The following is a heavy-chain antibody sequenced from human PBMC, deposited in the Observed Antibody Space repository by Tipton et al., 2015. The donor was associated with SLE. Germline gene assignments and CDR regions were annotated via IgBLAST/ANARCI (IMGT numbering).Heavy chain of an antibody. CDR3: ARGSRPISY. CDR1: GFTFSSYA. CDR2: ISGSGGST. V-gene: IGHV3-23*01. D-gene: IGHD3-9*01. Sequence: SLRLSCAASGFTFSSYAMSWVRQAPGKGLEWVSGISGSGGSTSYADSVKGRFTISRDNSKNTLYLQMNSLRGEDTAVYFCARGSRPISYWGQGTLVTVSS. J-gene: IGHJ4*02.